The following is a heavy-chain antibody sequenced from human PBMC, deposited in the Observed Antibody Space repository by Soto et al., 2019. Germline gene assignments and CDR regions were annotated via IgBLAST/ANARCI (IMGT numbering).Heavy chain of an antibody. J-gene: IGHJ4*02. Sequence: PSETLSLTCTVSGGSISSSSYYWGWIRQPPGKGLEWIGSIYYSGSTYYNPSLKSRVTISVDRSKNQFSLKLSSVTAADTAVYYCARVVVAANLYFAYWGQGTLVTVSS. CDR2: IYYSGST. CDR1: GGSISSSSYY. CDR3: ARVVVAANLYFAY. V-gene: IGHV4-39*07. D-gene: IGHD2-15*01.